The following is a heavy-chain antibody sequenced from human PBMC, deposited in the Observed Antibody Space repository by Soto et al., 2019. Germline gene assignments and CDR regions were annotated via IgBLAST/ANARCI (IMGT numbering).Heavy chain of an antibody. D-gene: IGHD5-18*01. V-gene: IGHV3-30-3*01. CDR3: AMSAMAKTLDY. J-gene: IGHJ4*02. Sequence: QVQLVESGGGVVQPGRSLRLSCAASGFTFRSYAMHWVRQAPGKGLEWVAVISYDGSNKYYADSVKGRFTISRDNSKNTLYLQMNSLRAEDTAVYYCAMSAMAKTLDYWGQGTLVTVSS. CDR1: GFTFRSYA. CDR2: ISYDGSNK.